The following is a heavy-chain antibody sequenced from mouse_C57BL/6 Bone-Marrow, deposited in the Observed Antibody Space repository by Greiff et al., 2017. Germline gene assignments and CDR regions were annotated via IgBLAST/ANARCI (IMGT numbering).Heavy chain of an antibody. D-gene: IGHD1-1*01. V-gene: IGHV1-64*01. CDR1: GYTFTSYW. CDR2: IHPNSGST. Sequence: QVQLQQPGAELVKPGASVKLSCKASGYTFTSYWMHWVKQRPGQGLEWIGMIHPNSGSTNYNEKFKSKATLTVDKSSSTAYMQLSSLPSEDSAVYYCARSYYYGSRGWFAYWGQGTLVTVSA. J-gene: IGHJ3*01. CDR3: ARSYYYGSRGWFAY.